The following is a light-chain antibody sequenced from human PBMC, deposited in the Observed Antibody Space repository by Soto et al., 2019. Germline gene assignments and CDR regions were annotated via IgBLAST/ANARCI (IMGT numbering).Light chain of an antibody. CDR2: AAS. V-gene: IGKV1-8*01. CDR3: QQYDNYKPLT. J-gene: IGKJ4*01. Sequence: AIRMTQSPSSFSASTGDRVTITCRASQGISSYLAWYQQKPGKAPKLLIYAASTLQSGVPSRFSGRRSGTQFTLTIDGLQPDDFATYFCQQYDNYKPLTFGGGTKVDIK. CDR1: QGISSY.